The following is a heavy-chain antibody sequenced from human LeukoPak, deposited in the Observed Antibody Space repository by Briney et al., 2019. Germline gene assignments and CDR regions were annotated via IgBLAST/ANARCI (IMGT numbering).Heavy chain of an antibody. CDR3: TTPPLRYFDWFADY. CDR2: IKSKTDGGTT. V-gene: IGHV3-15*01. D-gene: IGHD3-9*01. Sequence: SGGSLRLSCAASGFTFSNAWMSWVRQAPGKGLEWVGRIKSKTDGGTTDYAAPVKGRFTISRDDSKNTLYLQMNSLKTEDTAVYYCTTPPLRYFDWFADYWGQGTLVTVSS. J-gene: IGHJ4*02. CDR1: GFTFSNAW.